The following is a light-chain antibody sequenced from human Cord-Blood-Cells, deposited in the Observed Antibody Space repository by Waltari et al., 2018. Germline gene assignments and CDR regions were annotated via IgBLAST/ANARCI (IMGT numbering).Light chain of an antibody. J-gene: IGLJ3*02. CDR3: SSYTSSSTWV. V-gene: IGLV2-14*03. CDR1: RSDVGGYNY. CDR2: DVS. Sequence: QSALTPPASVSGSPGQSITIPCTGTRSDVGGYNYVSWYQQHPGKAPKLMIYDVSNRPSGVSNRFSGSKSGNTASLTISGLQAEDEADYYCSSYTSSSTWVFGGGTKLTVL.